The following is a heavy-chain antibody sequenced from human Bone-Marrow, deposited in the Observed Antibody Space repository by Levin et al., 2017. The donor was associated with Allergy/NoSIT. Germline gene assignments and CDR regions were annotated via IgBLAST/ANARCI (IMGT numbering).Heavy chain of an antibody. V-gene: IGHV1-2*02. J-gene: IGHJ4*02. CDR1: GYTFTDYY. Sequence: ASVKVSCKAAGYTFTDYYIHWVRQAPGQGLEWMGWVNCNTRNTHYAQKFQGRVTMTRDTSITTAYIELSSLRSDDTALYYCARNDYDDYVQNFDYWGQGTLVTVAS. CDR3: ARNDYDDYVQNFDY. CDR2: VNCNTRNT. D-gene: IGHD4-17*01.